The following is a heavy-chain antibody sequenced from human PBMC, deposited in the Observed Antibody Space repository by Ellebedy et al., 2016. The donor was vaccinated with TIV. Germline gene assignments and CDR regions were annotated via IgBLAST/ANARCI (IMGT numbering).Heavy chain of an antibody. CDR1: GGTFSSYS. J-gene: IGHJ5*02. D-gene: IGHD3-10*01. V-gene: IGHV1-69*02. CDR3: ARQADYYTGSGTHWFDP. CDR2: IIPILGIA. Sequence: AASVKVSCKASGGTFSSYSINWVRQAPGQGLAWMGRIIPILGIAKYAQNFQGRVTITADKSTSTAYMELSSLRSEDTAVYYCARQADYYTGSGTHWFDPWGQGTLVTVSS.